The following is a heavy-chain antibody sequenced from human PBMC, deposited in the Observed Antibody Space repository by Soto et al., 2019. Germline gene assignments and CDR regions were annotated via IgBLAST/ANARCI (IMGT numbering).Heavy chain of an antibody. D-gene: IGHD2-2*01. CDR1: GGTFSNYA. Sequence: QVQLVQSGAEVRKPGSSVTVSCKASGGTFSNYAISWVRQAPGLGLEWMGGIIPIVGTGSYAQKFQGRVTITADEPTTTAYMELSSLRFEDTAVYYCARVVILVPTASTHYYYHMDVWGPGTTVTVSS. J-gene: IGHJ6*02. CDR2: IIPIVGTG. CDR3: ARVVILVPTASTHYYYHMDV. V-gene: IGHV1-69*01.